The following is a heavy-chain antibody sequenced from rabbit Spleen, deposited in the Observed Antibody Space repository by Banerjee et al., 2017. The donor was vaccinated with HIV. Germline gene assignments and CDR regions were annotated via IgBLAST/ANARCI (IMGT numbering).Heavy chain of an antibody. CDR2: IDAGSSGFT. Sequence: QSSEESGGDLVKPGASLTLTCTASGFTLSSYWMCWVRQAPGKGLEWIACIDAGSSGFTYFATWAKGRFTISKTSSTTVTLQMTRLTAADTATYFCARDTASSFSSYGMDLWGPGPLVTVS. V-gene: IGHV1S40*01. CDR1: GFTLSSYW. D-gene: IGHD8-1*01. CDR3: ARDTASSFSSYGMDL. J-gene: IGHJ6*01.